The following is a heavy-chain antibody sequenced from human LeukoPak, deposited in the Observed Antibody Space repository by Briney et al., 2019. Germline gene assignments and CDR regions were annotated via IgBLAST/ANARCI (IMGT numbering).Heavy chain of an antibody. Sequence: GSLRLSCAVSGFTFNRYAFHWVRQAPGKGLEWVSSISSSSSYIYYADSVKGRFTISGDNAKNSLYLQMNSLRAEDTAVYYCASHTGDYWGQGTLVTVSS. V-gene: IGHV3-21*01. CDR2: ISSSSSYI. CDR1: GFTFNRYA. J-gene: IGHJ4*02. CDR3: ASHTGDY.